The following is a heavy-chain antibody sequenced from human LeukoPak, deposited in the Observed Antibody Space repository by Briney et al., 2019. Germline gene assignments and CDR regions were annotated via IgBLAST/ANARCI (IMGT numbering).Heavy chain of an antibody. Sequence: PSETLSLTCTVSGGSISSYYWSWIRQPAGKGLEWIGRIYTSGSTNYNPSLKSRVTMPVDTSKNQFSLKLSSVTAADTAVYYCARDWTDCSSTSCYKHYYYYMDVWGKGTTVTVSS. V-gene: IGHV4-4*07. CDR2: IYTSGST. CDR1: GGSISSYY. CDR3: ARDWTDCSSTSCYKHYYYYMDV. J-gene: IGHJ6*03. D-gene: IGHD2-2*02.